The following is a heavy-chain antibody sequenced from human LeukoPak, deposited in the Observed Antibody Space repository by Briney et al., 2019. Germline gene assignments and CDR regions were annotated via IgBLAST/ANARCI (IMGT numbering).Heavy chain of an antibody. CDR2: ISSSSSYT. J-gene: IGHJ4*02. CDR1: GCTFSEYY. Sequence: PGGDLRLSDAASGCTFSEYYMSWARPAQGKGLEWVSYISSSSSYTNYADSVKGRFTISRDNAKNSLYLQMNSLRAEDTAVYYCARKGYYFDYWGQGTLVTVSS. V-gene: IGHV3-11*06. CDR3: ARKGYYFDY.